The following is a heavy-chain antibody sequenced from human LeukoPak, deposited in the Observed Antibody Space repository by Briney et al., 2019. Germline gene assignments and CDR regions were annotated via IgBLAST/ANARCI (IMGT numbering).Heavy chain of an antibody. J-gene: IGHJ4*02. D-gene: IGHD6-13*01. Sequence: GGSLRLSCATSGFTFSNYGMHWVRRAPGQGQWWVAVVSYEGKSQYYADSVRGRFSISRDNSKNTMYLQMNSLRGEDAAVYYCAKEGTAQISTWYDYWGQGTLVTVSS. CDR3: AKEGTAQISTWYDY. CDR2: VSYEGKSQ. CDR1: GFTFSNYG. V-gene: IGHV3-30*18.